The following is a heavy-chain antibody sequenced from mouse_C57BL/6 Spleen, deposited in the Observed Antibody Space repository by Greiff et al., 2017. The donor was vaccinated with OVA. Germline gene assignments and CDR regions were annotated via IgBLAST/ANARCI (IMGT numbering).Heavy chain of an antibody. CDR1: GFSFNTYA. CDR3: VRWDGYYAMDY. D-gene: IGHD2-3*01. Sequence: DVQLVESGGGLVQPKGSLKLSCAASGFSFNTYAMNWVRQAPGKGLEWVARIRSKSNNYATYYADSVKDRFTISRDDSESMLDLQMNNLKTEDTAMYYCVRWDGYYAMDYWGQGTSVTVSS. CDR2: IRSKSNNYAT. J-gene: IGHJ4*01. V-gene: IGHV10-1*01.